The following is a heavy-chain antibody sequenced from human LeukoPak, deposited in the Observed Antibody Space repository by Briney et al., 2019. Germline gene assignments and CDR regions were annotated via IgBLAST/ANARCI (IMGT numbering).Heavy chain of an antibody. Sequence: SETLSLTCTVSGGSISSSSYYWGWIRQPPGKGLEWIGTISYSGRTFYNPSLKSRPTISVDTSKNQFTLNLNSVTAADTAVYYCARHLVGWQTPDYWGQGTLVTVSS. D-gene: IGHD6-19*01. V-gene: IGHV4-39*01. CDR2: ISYSGRT. J-gene: IGHJ4*02. CDR1: GGSISSSSYY. CDR3: ARHLVGWQTPDY.